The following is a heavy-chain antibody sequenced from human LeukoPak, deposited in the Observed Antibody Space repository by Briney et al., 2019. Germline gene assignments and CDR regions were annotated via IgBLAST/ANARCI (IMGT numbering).Heavy chain of an antibody. CDR1: GDSVSRNSAA. J-gene: IGHJ6*02. D-gene: IGHD7-27*01. V-gene: IGHV6-1*01. CDR2: TYYTSKWYN. CDR3: ARQGLGSYYHGVDV. Sequence: SQTLSLTFAISGDSVSRNSAAWNWIRQSPSRGLEWLGRTYYTSKWYNDYAVSVKSRIIINPDTSKNQFSLQLNSVTPEDTAVYYCARQGLGSYYHGVDVWGQGTTVTVSS.